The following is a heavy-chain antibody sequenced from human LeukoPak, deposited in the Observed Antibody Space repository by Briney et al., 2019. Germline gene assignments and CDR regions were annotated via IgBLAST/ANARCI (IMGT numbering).Heavy chain of an antibody. CDR2: IIPIFGIA. CDR3: ARINDYGDYGSDY. D-gene: IGHD4-17*01. CDR1: GGTFSSYA. J-gene: IGHJ4*02. Sequence: SVKVSCKASGGTFSSYAISWVRQAPGQGLEWMGRIIPIFGIANYAQKFQGRVTITADKSTSTAYMELSSLRSEDKAVYYCARINDYGDYGSDYWGQGTLVTVSS. V-gene: IGHV1-69*04.